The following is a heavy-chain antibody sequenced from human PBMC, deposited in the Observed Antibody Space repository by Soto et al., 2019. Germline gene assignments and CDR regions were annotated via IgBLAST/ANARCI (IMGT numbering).Heavy chain of an antibody. V-gene: IGHV4-39*01. CDR1: GGSISSSSYY. D-gene: IGHD3-16*01. J-gene: IGHJ4*02. CDR3: ARLSVSPLGYFDY. CDR2: IYYSGST. Sequence: SETLSLTCTVSGGSISSSSYYWGWIRQPPGKGMEWIGSIYYSGSTYYNPSLKSRVTISVDTSKNQFSLKLSSVTAADTAVYYCARLSVSPLGYFDYWGQGTLVTVSS.